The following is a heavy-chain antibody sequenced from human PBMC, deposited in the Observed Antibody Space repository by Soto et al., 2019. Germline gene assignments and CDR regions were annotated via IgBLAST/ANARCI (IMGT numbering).Heavy chain of an antibody. V-gene: IGHV4-39*01. CDR2: VYYSGST. CDR3: ARLEGLATISYYFDY. J-gene: IGHJ4*02. CDR1: GGSISISSYY. D-gene: IGHD3-9*01. Sequence: PSETLSLTCTVSGGSISISSYYWCWIRHPPGKGLEWIGSVYYSGSTYYNPSLKSRVTISVDKSKNQFSLKLSSVTAADTAVYYCARLEGLATISYYFDYWGQGTLVTVSS.